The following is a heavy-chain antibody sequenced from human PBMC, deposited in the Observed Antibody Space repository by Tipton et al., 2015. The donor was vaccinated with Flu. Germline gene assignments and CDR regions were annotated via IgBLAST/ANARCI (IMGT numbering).Heavy chain of an antibody. CDR3: ASPIIAVAGTPLVSGMDV. J-gene: IGHJ6*02. CDR2: IYYSGST. Sequence: TLSLTCTVSGGSISSSSYYWGWIRQPPGKGLEWIGSIYYSGSTYYNPSLKSRVTISVDTSKNQFSLKLSSVTAADTAVYYCASPIIAVAGTPLVSGMDVWGQGTTVTVSS. V-gene: IGHV4-39*01. D-gene: IGHD6-19*01. CDR1: GGSISSSSYY.